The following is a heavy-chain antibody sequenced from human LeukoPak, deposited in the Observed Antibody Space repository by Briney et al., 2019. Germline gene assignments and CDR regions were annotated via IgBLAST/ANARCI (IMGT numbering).Heavy chain of an antibody. CDR1: GGTFSSYA. CDR2: IIPILGIA. D-gene: IGHD4-17*01. CDR3: ARASNYGDYGDY. Sequence: SVRVSCKASGGTFSSYAISWVRQAPGQGLEWMGRIIPILGIANYAQKFQGRVTITADKSTSTAYMELSSLRSEDTAVYYCARASNYGDYGDYWGQGTLVTVSS. J-gene: IGHJ4*02. V-gene: IGHV1-69*04.